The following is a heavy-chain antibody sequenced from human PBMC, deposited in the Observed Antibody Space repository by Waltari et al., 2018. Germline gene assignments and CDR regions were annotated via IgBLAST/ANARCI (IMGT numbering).Heavy chain of an antibody. V-gene: IGHV3-23*03. CDR2: IYSGGST. Sequence: EVQLLESGGGLVQPGGSLRLSCAASGFTFSSYAMSWVRQAPGKGLEWVSVIYSGGSTYYADSVKGRFTISRDNSKNTLYLQMNSLRAEDTAVYYCARDGGSYFDYWGQGTLVTVSS. D-gene: IGHD1-26*01. J-gene: IGHJ4*02. CDR1: GFTFSSYA. CDR3: ARDGGSYFDY.